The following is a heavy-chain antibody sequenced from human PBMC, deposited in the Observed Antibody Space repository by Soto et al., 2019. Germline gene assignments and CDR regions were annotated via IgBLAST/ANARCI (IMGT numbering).Heavy chain of an antibody. V-gene: IGHV3-30-3*01. D-gene: IGHD2-2*01. Sequence: GGSLRLSCAASGFTFSSYAMHWVRQAPGKGLEWVAVISYDGSNKYYADSVKGRFTISRDNSKNTLYLQMNSLRAEDTAVYYCARDGGGGNVVVPAAKKPNYYYYYGMDVWGQGTTVTVSS. CDR2: ISYDGSNK. CDR1: GFTFSSYA. J-gene: IGHJ6*02. CDR3: ARDGGGGNVVVPAAKKPNYYYYYGMDV.